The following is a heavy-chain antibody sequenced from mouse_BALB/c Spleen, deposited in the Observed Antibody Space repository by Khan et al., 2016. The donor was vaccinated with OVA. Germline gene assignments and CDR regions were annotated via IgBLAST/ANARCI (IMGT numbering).Heavy chain of an antibody. CDR3: AIGNYGWFAY. CDR1: GFTFSSFV. J-gene: IGHJ3*01. D-gene: IGHD2-1*01. CDR2: ISSAATYT. Sequence: EVELVESGGGLVEPGGSLKLSCAASGFTFSSFVMSWVRQTPEKRLEWVATISSAATYTYYPDSVKGRFTISRDNAKNTLYLQMKRLRSYDTAIYYCAIGNYGWFAYWGQGTLVTVST. V-gene: IGHV5-9-1*01.